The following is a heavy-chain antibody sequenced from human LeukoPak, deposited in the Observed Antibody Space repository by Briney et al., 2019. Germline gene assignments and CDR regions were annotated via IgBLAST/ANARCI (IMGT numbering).Heavy chain of an antibody. CDR2: IIPIFGTA. CDR1: GGTFSSHA. J-gene: IGHJ4*02. D-gene: IGHD3-3*01. V-gene: IGHV1-69*13. Sequence: SVKVSCKASGGTFSSHAISWVRQAPGQGLELMGGIIPIFGTANYAQKFQGRVTITADESTSTAYMELSSLRSEDTAVYYCARSNLESGYIYYWGQGTLVTVSS. CDR3: ARSNLESGYIYY.